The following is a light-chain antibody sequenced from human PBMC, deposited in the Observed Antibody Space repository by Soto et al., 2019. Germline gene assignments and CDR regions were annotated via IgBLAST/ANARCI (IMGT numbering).Light chain of an antibody. Sequence: EIVLTQSPGTLSLSPGERATLSCRASQSVSSSYLAWYQQKPGQAPRLLIYGASSRPTGIPDTFSGSGCGTNFTITISRLEPEDFAVYYCQQYGSSLLFTFGPGTKVDIK. CDR2: GAS. CDR1: QSVSSSY. V-gene: IGKV3-20*01. J-gene: IGKJ3*01. CDR3: QQYGSSLLFT.